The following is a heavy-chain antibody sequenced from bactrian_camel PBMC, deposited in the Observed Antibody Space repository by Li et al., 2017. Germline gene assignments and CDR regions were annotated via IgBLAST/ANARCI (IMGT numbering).Heavy chain of an antibody. V-gene: IGHV3-2*01. CDR2: IYSDGTNT. CDR1: GFTFGSHY. CDR3: AADSSATRPFGY. J-gene: IGHJ6*01. D-gene: IGHD4*01. Sequence: HVQLVESGGGLVQPGGSPRLSCAAPGFTFGSHYMMWVRQAPGKGLQWVSSIYSDGTNTRYADSVKGRFTISRDSAKNELYLQMNSLKPEDTAVYYCAADSSATRPFGYWGQGTQVTVS.